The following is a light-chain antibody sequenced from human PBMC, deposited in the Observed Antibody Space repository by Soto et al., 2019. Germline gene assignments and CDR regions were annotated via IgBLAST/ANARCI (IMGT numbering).Light chain of an antibody. CDR1: SSDVGGYNF. V-gene: IGLV2-14*01. CDR2: EVS. Sequence: QSALTQPASVSGSPGQSVTFSCTGTSSDVGGYNFVSWCQQHPGKAPKLMIYEVSHRPSGISIRFSGSKSGNTASLTISGLQAEDEGVYYCSSYTTSSTLVIFGGGTNLTVL. J-gene: IGLJ2*01. CDR3: SSYTTSSTLVI.